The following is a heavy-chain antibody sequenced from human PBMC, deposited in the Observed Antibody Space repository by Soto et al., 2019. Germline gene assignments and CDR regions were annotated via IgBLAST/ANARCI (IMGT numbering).Heavy chain of an antibody. V-gene: IGHV4-34*01. CDR3: ARGISSGYDFWSGYYNPYYYYYMDV. Sequence: SETLSLTCAVYGGSFSGYYWSWIRQPPGKGLEWIGEINHSGSTNYNPSLKSRVTISVDTSKNQFSLKLSSVTAADTAVYYCARGISSGYDFWSGYYNPYYYYYMDVWGKGTTVTVS. CDR1: GGSFSGYY. D-gene: IGHD3-3*01. CDR2: INHSGST. J-gene: IGHJ6*03.